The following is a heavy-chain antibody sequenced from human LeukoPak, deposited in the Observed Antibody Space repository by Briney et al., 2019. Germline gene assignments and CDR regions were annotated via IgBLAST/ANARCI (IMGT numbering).Heavy chain of an antibody. CDR1: GFTFSRYW. CDR2: INQLGYEK. Sequence: GGSLRLSCAASGFTFSRYWMSWIRQAPGRGLEWVANINQLGYEKNYVDSVNGRFTISRNNVDDSLYLEMNSLRVEDTAVYYCGRDRVVPAATFYWGQGVLVTVSS. J-gene: IGHJ4*02. D-gene: IGHD2-2*01. CDR3: GRDRVVPAATFY. V-gene: IGHV3-7*01.